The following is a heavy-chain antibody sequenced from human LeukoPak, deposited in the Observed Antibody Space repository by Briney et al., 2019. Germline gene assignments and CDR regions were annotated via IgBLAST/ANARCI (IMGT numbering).Heavy chain of an antibody. CDR1: GFTFSSYA. J-gene: IGHJ4*02. Sequence: GGSLRLSCAASGFTFSSYAMSWVRQAPGKGLEWVSGFSGSGVSGKYADSVKGRFTISRDNSKNTLYLQMNSLRAEDTAVYYCAKELLLYLGVDYWGQGTLVTVSS. CDR2: FSGSGVSG. CDR3: AKELLLYLGVDY. V-gene: IGHV3-23*01. D-gene: IGHD3-10*01.